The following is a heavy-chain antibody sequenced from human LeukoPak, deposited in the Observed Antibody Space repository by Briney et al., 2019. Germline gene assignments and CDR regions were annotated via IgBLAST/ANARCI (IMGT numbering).Heavy chain of an antibody. D-gene: IGHD4-17*01. CDR2: INSDGSST. V-gene: IGHV3-74*01. J-gene: IGHJ3*02. CDR3: AKMTTVPHDAFDI. Sequence: PGGSLRLSCAASGFTFSSYWMSWVRQAPGKGLVWVSRINSDGSSTSYADSVKGRFTISRDNAKNTLYLQMNSLRAEDTAVYYCAKMTTVPHDAFDIWGQGTMVTVSS. CDR1: GFTFSSYW.